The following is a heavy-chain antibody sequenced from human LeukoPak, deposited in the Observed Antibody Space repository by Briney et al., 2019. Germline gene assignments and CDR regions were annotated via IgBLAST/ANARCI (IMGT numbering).Heavy chain of an antibody. CDR2: INHSGST. D-gene: IGHD6-13*01. CDR3: ARGIAAAGTSPHWFDP. Sequence: SETLSLTCAVYGGSFTYYYWSWIRQPPGKGLEWIGEINHSGSTNFNPSLKSRVTISLDTSKNQFSLKLTSVTAADTAVYYCARGIAAAGTSPHWFDPWGQGTLVTVSS. CDR1: GGSFTYYY. J-gene: IGHJ5*02. V-gene: IGHV4-34*01.